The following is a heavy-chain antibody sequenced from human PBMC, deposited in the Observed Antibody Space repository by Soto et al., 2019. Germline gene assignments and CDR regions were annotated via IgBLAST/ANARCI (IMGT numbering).Heavy chain of an antibody. J-gene: IGHJ4*02. V-gene: IGHV3-30*18. D-gene: IGHD3-9*01. CDR3: AKAGLRLVLQSHFDY. Sequence: QVQLVESGGGVVQPGRSLRLSCAASGFTFSSYGMHWVRQAPGKGLEWVAVISYDGSNKYYADSAKGRFTISRDNSKNTLYLQMNSLRAEDTAVYYCAKAGLRLVLQSHFDYWGQGTLVTVSS. CDR2: ISYDGSNK. CDR1: GFTFSSYG.